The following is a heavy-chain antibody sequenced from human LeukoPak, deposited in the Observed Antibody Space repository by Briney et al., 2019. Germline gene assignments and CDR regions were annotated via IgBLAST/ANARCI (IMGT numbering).Heavy chain of an antibody. CDR1: GFVFSYYG. CDR3: ATKERAFYFDS. J-gene: IGHJ4*02. D-gene: IGHD3-3*02. CDR2: IEYDATSK. Sequence: GGSLRLSCAATGFVFSYYGMHWVRQAPGKGLEWVSFIEYDATSKKYAEPVKGRFTISRDNSKNTLNLQMTSLRADDTAVYYCATKERAFYFDSWGQGILVTVSS. V-gene: IGHV3-30*02.